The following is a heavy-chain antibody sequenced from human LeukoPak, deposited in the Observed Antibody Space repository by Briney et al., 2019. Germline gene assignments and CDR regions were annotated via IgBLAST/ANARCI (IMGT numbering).Heavy chain of an antibody. CDR1: GFTFSSTW. V-gene: IGHV3-74*03. Sequence: GGSLRLSCAASGFTFSSTWMHWVRQVPGKELVWVARIESDGSRTTYAESVKGRFTISRDNAKNTLYLEMNSLRAEYTAVYYCARDWYHAIDYWGQGTLVTVSS. CDR2: IESDGSRT. D-gene: IGHD2-2*01. J-gene: IGHJ4*02. CDR3: ARDWYHAIDY.